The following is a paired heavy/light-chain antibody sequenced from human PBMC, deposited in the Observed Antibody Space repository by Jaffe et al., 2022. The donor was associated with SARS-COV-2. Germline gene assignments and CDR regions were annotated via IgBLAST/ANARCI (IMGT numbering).Heavy chain of an antibody. Sequence: EVQLVESGGDLVQPGGSLRLSCAASGFTVNYNYMSWVRQAPGKGLEWVSFIYFGGVKSYADSLKGRFTISRDISRNTVYLQMNSLRPEDTAVYYCVGDFWNGPNAWGQGTLVTVSS. J-gene: IGHJ4*02. CDR2: IYFGGVK. CDR3: VGDFWNGPNA. V-gene: IGHV3-66*02. D-gene: IGHD3-3*01. CDR1: GFTVNYNY.
Light chain of an antibody. V-gene: IGKV3-20*01. CDR3: HQYGTSPWA. CDR2: GAS. J-gene: IGKJ1*01. CDR1: QSVIH. Sequence: EIVLTQFPGTLSLSPGEGATLSCRASQSVIHLGWFQQKPGQAPRLLIYGASTRAPGIPDRFSGSGSGTDFTLTISRLEPEDFAVYYCHQYGTSPWAFGQGTKVEIK.